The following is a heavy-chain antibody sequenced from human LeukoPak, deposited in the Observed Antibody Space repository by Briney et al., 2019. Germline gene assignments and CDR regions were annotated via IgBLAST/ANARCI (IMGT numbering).Heavy chain of an antibody. Sequence: GGSLRLSCAASGFTFSNYIMNWVRQAPGKGLEWVSGISGSGDSTYYADSVKGRFTISRDNSKNTLFLQMNSLRAEDTAAYYCAKVRAPSGWFNSDYWGQGTLVTVSS. V-gene: IGHV3-23*01. D-gene: IGHD6-19*01. CDR2: ISGSGDST. J-gene: IGHJ4*02. CDR3: AKVRAPSGWFNSDY. CDR1: GFTFSNYI.